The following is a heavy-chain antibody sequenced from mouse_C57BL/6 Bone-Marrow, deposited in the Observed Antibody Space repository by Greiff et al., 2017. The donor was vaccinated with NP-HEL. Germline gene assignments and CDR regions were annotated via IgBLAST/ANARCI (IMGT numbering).Heavy chain of an antibody. Sequence: VQLQQPGAELVKPGASVKLSCKASGYTFTSYWMQWVKQRPGQGLEWIGEIDPSDSYTNYNQKFKGKATLTVDTSSSTAYMQLSSLTSEDSAVYYCAIAEDFDCWGQGTTLTVSS. CDR3: AIAEDFDC. J-gene: IGHJ2*01. CDR2: IDPSDSYT. V-gene: IGHV1-50*01. CDR1: GYTFTSYW. D-gene: IGHD1-1*01.